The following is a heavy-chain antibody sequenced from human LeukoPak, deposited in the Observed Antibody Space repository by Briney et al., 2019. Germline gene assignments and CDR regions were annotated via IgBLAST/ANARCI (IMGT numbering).Heavy chain of an antibody. D-gene: IGHD3-3*01. V-gene: IGHV3-48*01. Sequence: HPGGSLRLSCAASGFTFSSYSMNWVRQAPGKGLEWISYISSSSSTIYYADSVKGRFTISRDNAKNSLYLQMNSLRAEDTAVYYCARDVAIFGVVTPRFPDYWGQGTLVTVSS. CDR3: ARDVAIFGVVTPRFPDY. CDR1: GFTFSSYS. J-gene: IGHJ4*02. CDR2: ISSSSSTI.